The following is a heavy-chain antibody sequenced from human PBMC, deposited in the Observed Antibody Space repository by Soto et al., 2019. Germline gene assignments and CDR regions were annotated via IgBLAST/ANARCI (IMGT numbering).Heavy chain of an antibody. D-gene: IGHD6-19*01. CDR1: GYIFTSYG. J-gene: IGHJ1*01. CDR3: ARDNGQWLVSD. CDR2: VSTYNGNT. Sequence: QVQLVQSGAEVKKPGASVKVSCKASGYIFTSYGISWVRQAPGQGLGWVGRVSTYNGNTKYAQKLQSRVTMTTDTSASIAYMELRSLRSDDTAVYYCARDNGQWLVSDWGKGTLVTVSS. V-gene: IGHV1-18*01.